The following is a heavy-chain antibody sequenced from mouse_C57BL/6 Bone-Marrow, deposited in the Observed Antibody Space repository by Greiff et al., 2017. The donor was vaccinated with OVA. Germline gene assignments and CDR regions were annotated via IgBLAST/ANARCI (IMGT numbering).Heavy chain of an antibody. CDR3: ARYYYYGSGRYFDV. CDR1: GYTFTSYW. Sequence: QVQLQQPGAELVKPGASVKLSCKASGYTFTSYWMHWVKQRPGQGLEWIGMIHPNSGSTNYNEKFKSKATLTVDKSSSTAYMQLSSLTSEDSAVYYCARYYYYGSGRYFDVWGTGTTVTVSS. V-gene: IGHV1-64*01. CDR2: IHPNSGST. J-gene: IGHJ1*03. D-gene: IGHD1-1*01.